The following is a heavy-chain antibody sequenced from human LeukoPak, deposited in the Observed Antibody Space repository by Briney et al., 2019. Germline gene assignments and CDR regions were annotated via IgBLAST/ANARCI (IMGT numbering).Heavy chain of an antibody. J-gene: IGHJ4*02. Sequence: GASVKVSCKASGYTFTSYYMHWVRQAPGQGLEWMGWINPNSGGTNYAQKFQGRVTMTRDTSISTAYMDLSRLRSDDTAVYYCARIPDILTDFDYWGQGTLVTVSS. V-gene: IGHV1-2*02. CDR1: GYTFTSYY. D-gene: IGHD3-9*01. CDR2: INPNSGGT. CDR3: ARIPDILTDFDY.